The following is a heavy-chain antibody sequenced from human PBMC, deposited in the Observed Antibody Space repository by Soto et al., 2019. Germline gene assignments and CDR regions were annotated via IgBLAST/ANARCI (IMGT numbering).Heavy chain of an antibody. V-gene: IGHV5-51*01. CDR1: GYKFGSAW. J-gene: IGHJ4*02. CDR3: ARQLSHICDS. D-gene: IGHD3-3*02. CDR2: IKPGTSDI. Sequence: PGESLKISCKGVGYKFGSAWIGWVRQMPGKCLEWMGIIKPGTSDIRYSPSCRGHVTISADEAVSTAYLQWSSLKASDTAMYYCARQLSHICDSWGQGTLGTVSS.